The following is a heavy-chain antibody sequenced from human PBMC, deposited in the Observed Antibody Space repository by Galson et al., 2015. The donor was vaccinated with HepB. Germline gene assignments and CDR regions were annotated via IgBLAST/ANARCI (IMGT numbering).Heavy chain of an antibody. CDR2: ISYDGSNK. CDR3: AKDWGWLQSTFDY. V-gene: IGHV3-30*18. D-gene: IGHD5-24*01. CDR1: GFTFSSYG. Sequence: SLRLSCAASGFTFSSYGMHWVRQAPGKGLEWVAVISYDGSNKYYADSVKGRFTISRDNSKNTLYLQMNSLRAEDTAVYYCAKDWGWLQSTFDYWGQGTLVTVSS. J-gene: IGHJ4*02.